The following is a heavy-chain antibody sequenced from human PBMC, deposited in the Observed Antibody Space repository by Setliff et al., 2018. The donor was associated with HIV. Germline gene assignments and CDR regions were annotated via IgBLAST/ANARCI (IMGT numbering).Heavy chain of an antibody. CDR3: ARGPIRYSSGVRWFLGVESWYSGIDY. CDR2: IYYSGST. D-gene: IGHD2-15*01. J-gene: IGHJ4*02. Sequence: KSSETLSLTCTVSGGSISSYYWSWIRQPPGKGLEWIGYIYYSGSTNYNPSLKSRVTISVDTSKNQFSLKLSSVTAADTAVYFCARGPIRYSSGVRWFLGVESWYSGIDYWGQGTRVTAPQ. CDR1: GGSISSYY. V-gene: IGHV4-59*12.